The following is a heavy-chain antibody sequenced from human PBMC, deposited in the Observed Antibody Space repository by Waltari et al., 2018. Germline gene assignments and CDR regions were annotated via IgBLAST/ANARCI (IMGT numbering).Heavy chain of an antibody. CDR3: AREDENWFDP. V-gene: IGHV4-39*07. Sequence: GLVKPSETLSLTCTVSGGSISSSSYYWGWIRQPPGKGLEWIGSIYYSGSTYYNPSLKSRVTISVDTSKNQFSLKLSSVTAADTAVYYCAREDENWFDPWGQGTLVTVSS. CDR1: GGSISSSSYY. CDR2: IYYSGST. J-gene: IGHJ5*02.